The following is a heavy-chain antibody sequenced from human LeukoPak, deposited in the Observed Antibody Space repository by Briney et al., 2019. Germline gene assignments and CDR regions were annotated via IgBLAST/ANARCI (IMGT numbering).Heavy chain of an antibody. CDR1: GCTFSSYA. J-gene: IGHJ5*02. D-gene: IGHD5-24*01. CDR2: IIPIFGTA. Sequence: SVKVSCKASGCTFSSYAISWVRQAPGQGLEWMGGIIPIFGTANYAQKFQGRVTITADESTSTAYMELSSLRSEDTAVYYWARDGEMAKILGNCFDPGGQETLVTVSS. V-gene: IGHV1-69*13. CDR3: ARDGEMAKILGNCFDP.